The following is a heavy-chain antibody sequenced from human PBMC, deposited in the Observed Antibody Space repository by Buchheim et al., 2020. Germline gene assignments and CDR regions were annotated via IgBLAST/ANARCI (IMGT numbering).Heavy chain of an antibody. V-gene: IGHV3-30-3*01. CDR2: ISYDGSNK. CDR3: AGGGYCSGGSCSVGSTGLEY. Sequence: QVQLVESGGGVVQPGRSLRLSCAASGFTFSSYAMHWVRQAPGKGLEWVAVISYDGSNKYYADSVKGRFTISRDNSKNTLYLQMNSLRAEDTAVYYCAGGGYCSGGSCSVGSTGLEYWGQGTL. CDR1: GFTFSSYA. J-gene: IGHJ4*02. D-gene: IGHD2-15*01.